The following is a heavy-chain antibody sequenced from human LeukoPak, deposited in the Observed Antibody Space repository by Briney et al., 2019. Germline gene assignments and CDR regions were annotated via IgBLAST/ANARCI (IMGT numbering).Heavy chain of an antibody. CDR1: EFSVGSNY. CDR3: ARWGRGKRNSGYDYYYFDY. J-gene: IGHJ4*02. D-gene: IGHD5-12*01. Sequence: GGSLRLSCAASEFSVGSNYMTWVRQAPGKWLEWVSLIYSGGSTYYADSVKGRFTISRDNSKNTLYLQMNSLRAEDTAVYYCARWGRGKRNSGYDYYYFDYWGQGTLVTVSS. V-gene: IGHV3-66*01. CDR2: IYSGGST.